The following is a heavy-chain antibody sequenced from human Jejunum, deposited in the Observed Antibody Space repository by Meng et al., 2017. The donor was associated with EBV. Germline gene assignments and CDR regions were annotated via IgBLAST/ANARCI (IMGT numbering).Heavy chain of an antibody. V-gene: IGHV4-4*02. CDR1: GCSISDHAG. D-gene: IGHD3-22*01. CDR3: AGNGYYALEY. J-gene: IGHJ4*02. Sequence: VSGCSISDHAGWSWVLQPQGKGLGWLGEIYHGGGTNYNPSLESRVTISVDKSKNQFSLKLNSVTVADTAVYYCAGNGYYALEYWGPGILVTVSS. CDR2: IYHGGGT.